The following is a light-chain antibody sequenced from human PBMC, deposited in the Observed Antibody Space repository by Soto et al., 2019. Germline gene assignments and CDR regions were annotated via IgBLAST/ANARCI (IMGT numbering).Light chain of an antibody. CDR3: SSYTSSSTL. J-gene: IGLJ2*01. CDR1: SRDVGGYNY. CDR2: EVS. Sequence: QSVLSQPASVSGSPGQSITISCTGTSRDVGGYNYVSWYQQHPGKAPKLMIYEVSHRPSGVSDRFSGSKSGNTASLTISGLQAEDEADYYCSSYTSSSTLFGGGTKLTVL. V-gene: IGLV2-14*01.